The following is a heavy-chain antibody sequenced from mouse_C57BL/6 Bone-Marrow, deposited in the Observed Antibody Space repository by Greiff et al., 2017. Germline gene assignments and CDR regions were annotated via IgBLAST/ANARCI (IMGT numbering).Heavy chain of an antibody. Sequence: QVQLQQSGAELVKPGASVKMSCKASGYTFTSYWITWVKQRPGQGLEWIGDIYPGSGSTNYNEKFKSKATLTVDTSSSTAYMQLSSLTSEDSAVYYCARDDYDYDPDYWGQGTTLTVSS. CDR2: IYPGSGST. CDR1: GYTFTSYW. V-gene: IGHV1-55*01. CDR3: ARDDYDYDPDY. J-gene: IGHJ2*01. D-gene: IGHD2-4*01.